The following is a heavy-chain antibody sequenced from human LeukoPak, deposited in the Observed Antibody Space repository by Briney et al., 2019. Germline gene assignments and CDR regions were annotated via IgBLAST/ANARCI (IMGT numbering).Heavy chain of an antibody. J-gene: IGHJ4*02. CDR2: INAGNGNT. CDR1: GYTFTTYP. CDR3: AREGVYYNSGSFYFDY. Sequence: GASVKVSCKVSGYTFTTYPMHWLRQAPGQGLEWMEWINAGNGNTKYSQRFQDRVTITRDTSANIVYMELSSLRSEDTAVYYCAREGVYYNSGSFYFDYWGQGTLVTVSS. D-gene: IGHD3-10*01. V-gene: IGHV1-3*01.